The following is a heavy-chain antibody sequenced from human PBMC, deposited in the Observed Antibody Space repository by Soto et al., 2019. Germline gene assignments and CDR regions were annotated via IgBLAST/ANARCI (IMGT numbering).Heavy chain of an antibody. CDR2: IYAGDSDT. Sequence: PGESLKISCKGSGYSFTSYWIGWVRQMPGKGLEWMGIIYAGDSDTRYSPSFQGQVTISADKSISTAYLQWSSLKASDTAMYYCARRTPFTRYCSGGSCYFPYYYYYYMDVWGKGTTVTVSS. CDR3: ARRTPFTRYCSGGSCYFPYYYYYYMDV. V-gene: IGHV5-51*01. CDR1: GYSFTSYW. D-gene: IGHD2-15*01. J-gene: IGHJ6*03.